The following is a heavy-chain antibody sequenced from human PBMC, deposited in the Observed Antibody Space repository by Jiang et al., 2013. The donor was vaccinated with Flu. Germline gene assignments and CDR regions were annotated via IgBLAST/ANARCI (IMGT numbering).Heavy chain of an antibody. D-gene: IGHD3-16*01. CDR2: IYYSGST. CDR1: GGSISSYY. Sequence: GSGLVKPSETLSLTCTVSGGSISSYYWSWIRQPPGKGLEWIGYIYYSGSTNYNPSLKSRVTISVDTSKNQFSLKLSSVTAADTAVYYCARDMITFGGVGVLAFDIWGQGTMVTVSS. V-gene: IGHV4-59*01. CDR3: ARDMITFGGVGVLAFDI. J-gene: IGHJ3*02.